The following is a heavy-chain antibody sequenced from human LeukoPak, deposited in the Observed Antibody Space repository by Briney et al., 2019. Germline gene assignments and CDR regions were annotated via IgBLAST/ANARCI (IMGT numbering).Heavy chain of an antibody. CDR3: ARRAGAYTHPYDY. V-gene: IGHV3-7*03. CDR1: GFTFSSYW. J-gene: IGHJ4*02. Sequence: GGSLRLSCAASGFTFSSYWMSWVRLAPGKGLEWVANIKQDGSEKYYVDSVRGRFSISRDNSKNSLYLQMNSLRAEDTAVYYCARRAGAYTHPYDYWGQGTLVTVSS. CDR2: IKQDGSEK. D-gene: IGHD3-16*01.